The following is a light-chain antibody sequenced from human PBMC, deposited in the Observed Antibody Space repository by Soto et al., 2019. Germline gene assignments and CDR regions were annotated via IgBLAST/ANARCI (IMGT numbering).Light chain of an antibody. CDR2: DVS. CDR1: SSDVGGYNR. J-gene: IGLJ1*01. Sequence: QSALTQPPSVSGSPGQSVAISCTGTSSDVGGYNRVSWYQQAPGKAPKLLIYDVSNRPSGGSTRFSGSKSGNTASLTISGLHAEDEDDYYCTSYASGSAYVFGPGTKLTVL. V-gene: IGLV2-18*02. CDR3: TSYASGSAYV.